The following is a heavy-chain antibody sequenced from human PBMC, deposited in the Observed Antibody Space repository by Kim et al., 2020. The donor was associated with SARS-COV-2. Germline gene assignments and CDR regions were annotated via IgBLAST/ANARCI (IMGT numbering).Heavy chain of an antibody. CDR2: TNPDGHEQ. V-gene: IGHV3-7*03. D-gene: IGHD1-1*01. CDR1: GFTFSGHW. CDR3: ARAPGGTGTDR. J-gene: IGHJ5*02. Sequence: GGSLRLSCAASGFTFSGHWMSWIRQPPGKGLEWVGNTNPDGHEQYYLDSVKGRFTVSRDNAKNSLHLLMTSLRVEDTAVYYCARAPGGTGTDRRGQGGLV.